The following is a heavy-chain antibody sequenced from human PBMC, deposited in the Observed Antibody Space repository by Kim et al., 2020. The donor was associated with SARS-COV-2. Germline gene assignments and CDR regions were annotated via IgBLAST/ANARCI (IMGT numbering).Heavy chain of an antibody. Sequence: ASVKVSCKASGYTFTNYALHWVRQAPGQRLEWMGWIDADNGNTKYSQKFQGRVTITRDTSASTAYMELSSLRSEDTAVYYCARNEDYWGQGTLVTVSS. V-gene: IGHV1-3*01. CDR1: GYTFTNYA. CDR3: ARNEDY. CDR2: IDADNGNT. J-gene: IGHJ4*02.